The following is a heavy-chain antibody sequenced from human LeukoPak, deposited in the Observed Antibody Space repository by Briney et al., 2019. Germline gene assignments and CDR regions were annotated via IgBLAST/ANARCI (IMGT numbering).Heavy chain of an antibody. CDR1: GYTFTGYY. CDR2: INPNSVGT. D-gene: IGHD3-3*01. CDR3: ARYGILEWEYYFDY. V-gene: IGHV1-2*02. J-gene: IGHJ4*02. Sequence: ASVKVSCKASGYTFTGYYMHWVRQAAGQGLGWMGWINPNSVGTNYAQKFQGRGTMTRDTSLSTAYMELSRLRSDDTAVYYCARYGILEWEYYFDYWGQGTLVTVSS.